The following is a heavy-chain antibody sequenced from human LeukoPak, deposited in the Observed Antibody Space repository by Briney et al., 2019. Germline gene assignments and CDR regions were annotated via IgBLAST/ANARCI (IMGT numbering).Heavy chain of an antibody. Sequence: GASVKVSRKAPGGTFSSYAISWVRQAPGQGLEWMGGIIPIFGTANYAQKFQGRATITTDESTSTAYMELSSLGSEDTAVYYCARDQMPYYYDSSGYYYLFDIWGQGTMVTVSS. CDR1: GGTFSSYA. CDR3: ARDQMPYYYDSSGYYYLFDI. D-gene: IGHD3-22*01. V-gene: IGHV1-69*05. CDR2: IIPIFGTA. J-gene: IGHJ3*02.